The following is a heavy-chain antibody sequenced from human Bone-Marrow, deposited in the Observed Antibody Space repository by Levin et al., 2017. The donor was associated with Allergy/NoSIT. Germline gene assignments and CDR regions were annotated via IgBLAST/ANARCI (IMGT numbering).Heavy chain of an antibody. Sequence: PEASVKVSCKASGYTFTDYGISWVRQAPGQGLEWMGWINNNNGKTHYAQKFQGRVTMTTDTSTNTAYMELRSLRSDDTAVYYCAGGFDCWGQGAPVTVSS. V-gene: IGHV1-18*01. CDR3: AGGFDC. CDR1: GYTFTDYG. J-gene: IGHJ4*02. CDR2: INNNNGKT.